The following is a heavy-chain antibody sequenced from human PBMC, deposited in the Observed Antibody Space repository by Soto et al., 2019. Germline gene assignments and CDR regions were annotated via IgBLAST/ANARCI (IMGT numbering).Heavy chain of an antibody. CDR1: GYTFTSYY. J-gene: IGHJ3*02. CDR3: ARVGETRDYYDSSGYSRSLLAFDI. D-gene: IGHD3-22*01. CDR2: INPSGGST. V-gene: IGHV1-46*01. Sequence: GASVKVSCQASGYTFTSYYMHLVRQAPWQGPEWMGIINPSGGSTSYAQKFQGRVTMTRDTSTSTVYMELSSLRSEDTAVYYCARVGETRDYYDSSGYSRSLLAFDIWGQGTMVTVSS.